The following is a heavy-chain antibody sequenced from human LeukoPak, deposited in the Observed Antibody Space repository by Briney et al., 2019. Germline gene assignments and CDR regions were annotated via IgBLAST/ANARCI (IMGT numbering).Heavy chain of an antibody. CDR2: ISYDGSNK. V-gene: IGHV3-30-3*01. J-gene: IGHJ4*02. CDR3: ASLGVNLYYFDY. D-gene: IGHD3-16*01. Sequence: GRSLRLSCAASGFTCSSYAMHWVRQAPGKGLEWVAVISYDGSNKYYADSVKGRFTISRDNSKNTLYLQMNSLRAEDTAVHYCASLGVNLYYFDYCGQGTLVTVSS. CDR1: GFTCSSYA.